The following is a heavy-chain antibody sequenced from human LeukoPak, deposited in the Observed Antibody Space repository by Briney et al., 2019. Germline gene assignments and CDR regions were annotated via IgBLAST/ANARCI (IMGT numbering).Heavy chain of an antibody. Sequence: GGSLRLSCAASGFTFSSYSMNWVRQAPGKGLEWVSYISSSSSTIYYADSVKGRFTISRDNAKNSLYLQMNSLRPEDTAVYYCAKSSTNYYDTSGQIDIWGQGTMVTVSS. CDR2: ISSSSSTI. J-gene: IGHJ3*01. CDR3: AKSSTNYYDTSGQIDI. D-gene: IGHD3-22*01. V-gene: IGHV3-48*01. CDR1: GFTFSSYS.